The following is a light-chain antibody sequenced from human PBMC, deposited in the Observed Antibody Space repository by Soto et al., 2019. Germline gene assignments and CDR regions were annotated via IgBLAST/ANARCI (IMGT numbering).Light chain of an antibody. V-gene: IGLV3-21*04. Sequence: SYELTQPPSVSVAPGETARITCGGDNFGHKSVHWYQQRPGQAPLLVIYYTGDRPSGIPERFSGSNSGTTATLTISRVEAGDEADYYCQVWDSSSDLYVFGTGTKVTVL. CDR3: QVWDSSSDLYV. CDR2: YTG. J-gene: IGLJ1*01. CDR1: NFGHKS.